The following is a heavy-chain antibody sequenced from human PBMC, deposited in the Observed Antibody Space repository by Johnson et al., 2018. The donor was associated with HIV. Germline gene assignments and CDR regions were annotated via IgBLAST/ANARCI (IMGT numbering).Heavy chain of an antibody. CDR2: ISYDGSNK. J-gene: IGHJ3*02. V-gene: IGHV3-30*04. Sequence: QVHLVESGGGVVQPGRSLRLSCAASGFTFSSYAMHWVRQAPGKGLEWVAVISYDGSNKYYADSVKGLFTISRDNSKNTLYLQMNSLRAEDTAVYYCAREKIRAFDIWGQGTMVTVSS. CDR3: AREKIRAFDI. CDR1: GFTFSSYA.